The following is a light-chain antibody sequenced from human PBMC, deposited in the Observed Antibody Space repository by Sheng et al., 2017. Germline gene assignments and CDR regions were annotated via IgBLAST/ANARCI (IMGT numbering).Light chain of an antibody. CDR1: QSIRNY. CDR3: QQYGSSPQT. V-gene: IGKV3-15*01. J-gene: IGKJ1*01. CDR2: DAS. Sequence: EIVMTQSPATLSVSPGERVTLSCRASQSIRNYLAWYQQKPGQVPRLLIYDASTRATGIPARVSGSGSGTDFTLTISSLQSEDFAVYYCQQYGSSPQTFGQGTKVDIK.